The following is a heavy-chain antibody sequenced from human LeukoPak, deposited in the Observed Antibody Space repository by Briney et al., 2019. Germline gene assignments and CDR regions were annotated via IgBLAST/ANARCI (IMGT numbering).Heavy chain of an antibody. V-gene: IGHV1-24*01. D-gene: IGHD1-26*01. CDR3: ATAPIVGATFFDY. CDR1: GYTLTELS. J-gene: IGHJ4*02. Sequence: GASVKVSCKVSGYTLTELSMHWVRQAPGKGLEWMGGFDPEDGETIYAQKFQGRVTMTEDTSTDTAYMELSRLRSEDTAVYYCATAPIVGATFFDYWGQGTLVTVSS. CDR2: FDPEDGET.